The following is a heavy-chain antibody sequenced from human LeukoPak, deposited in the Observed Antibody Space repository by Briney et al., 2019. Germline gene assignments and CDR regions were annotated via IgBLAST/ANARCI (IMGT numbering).Heavy chain of an antibody. CDR1: GYTFTSYG. D-gene: IGHD4-17*01. Sequence: GASVKVSCKASGYTFTSYGISWVRQAPGQGLEWMGWISAYNGNTNYAQKLQGRVTMTTDTSTSTVYMELRSLRSDDTAVYYCARLREGDYYLDFWGQGTLVSVSS. CDR2: ISAYNGNT. J-gene: IGHJ4*02. CDR3: ARLREGDYYLDF. V-gene: IGHV1-18*01.